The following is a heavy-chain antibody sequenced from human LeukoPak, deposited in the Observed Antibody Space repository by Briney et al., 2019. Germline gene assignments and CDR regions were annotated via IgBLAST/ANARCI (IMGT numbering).Heavy chain of an antibody. Sequence: PSQTLSLTCTVSGGSISSDNYYWSWIRQPAGKGLEWIGRIYTSGSTNYNPSLKSRVTMSLDTSKNQFSLNLSSVTAADTAVYYCAKHPWFGEFWYFDLWGRGTLVTVSS. D-gene: IGHD3-10*01. CDR1: GGSISSDNYY. CDR3: AKHPWFGEFWYFDL. CDR2: IYTSGST. V-gene: IGHV4-61*02. J-gene: IGHJ2*01.